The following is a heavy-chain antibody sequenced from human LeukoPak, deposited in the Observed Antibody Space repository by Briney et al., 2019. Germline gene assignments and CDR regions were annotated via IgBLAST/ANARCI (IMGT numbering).Heavy chain of an antibody. CDR2: ISGSGGST. J-gene: IGHJ4*02. CDR1: GFTFSSYA. V-gene: IGHV3-23*01. D-gene: IGHD7-27*01. CDR3: AKDGDRGPIGY. Sequence: GGSLRLSCAASGFTFSSYAMSWVRQAPGKGLEWVSAISGSGGSTYYADSVKGRFTIPRDNSKNTLYLQMNSLRAEDTAVYYCAKDGDRGPIGYWGQGTLVTVSS.